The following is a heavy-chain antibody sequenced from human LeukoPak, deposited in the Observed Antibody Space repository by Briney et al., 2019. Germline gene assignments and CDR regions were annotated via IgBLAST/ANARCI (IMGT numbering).Heavy chain of an antibody. CDR3: ARDYYDSSGYYPYYYYMDV. D-gene: IGHD3-22*01. CDR1: GFTFSSYS. Sequence: PGGSLRLSCAASGFTFSSYSMNWVRQAPGKGLEWVSSISSSSSYIYYADSVKGRFTISRDNAKNSLYLQMNSLGAEDTAVYYCARDYYDSSGYYPYYYYMDVWGKGTTVTVSS. V-gene: IGHV3-21*01. CDR2: ISSSSSYI. J-gene: IGHJ6*03.